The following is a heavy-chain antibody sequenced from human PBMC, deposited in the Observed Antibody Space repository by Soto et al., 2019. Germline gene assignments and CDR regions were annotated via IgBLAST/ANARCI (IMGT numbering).Heavy chain of an antibody. CDR2: ISSSSSYT. CDR1: GFTFSDYY. CDR3: ARVPTRYCSGGSCSY. D-gene: IGHD2-15*01. Sequence: GSLRLSCAASGFTFSDYYMSWIRQAPGKGLEWVSYISSSSSYTNYADSVKGRFTISRDNAKNSLYLQMNSPRAEDTAVYYCARVPTRYCSGGSCSYWGQGTLVTVSS. J-gene: IGHJ4*02. V-gene: IGHV3-11*06.